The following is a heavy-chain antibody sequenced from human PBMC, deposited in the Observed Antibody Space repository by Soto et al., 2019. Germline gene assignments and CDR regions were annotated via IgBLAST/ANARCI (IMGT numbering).Heavy chain of an antibody. D-gene: IGHD6-13*01. CDR2: ISYDGSNK. CDR1: GFTFSSYG. Sequence: LRLSCAASGFTFSSYGMHWVRQAPGKGLEWVAVISYDGSNKYYADSVKGRFTISRDNSKNTLYLQMNSLRAEDTAVYYCAASTSSAFHYWGQGTLVTVSS. J-gene: IGHJ4*02. V-gene: IGHV3-30*03. CDR3: AASTSSAFHY.